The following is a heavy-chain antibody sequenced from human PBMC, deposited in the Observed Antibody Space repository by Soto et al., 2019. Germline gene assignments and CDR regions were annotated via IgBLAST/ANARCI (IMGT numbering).Heavy chain of an antibody. CDR1: GYSFTSYW. CDR3: ARLWPTATTYFDY. V-gene: IGHV5-51*01. CDR2: IYPGDSET. J-gene: IGHJ4*02. Sequence: PGESLKISCKGSGYSFTSYWIAWVREMPGKGLEWMGIIYPGDSETRYSPSFQGQVTMSVDNFISTAYLQWSSLKASDTTIYYCARLWPTATTYFDYWGQGALVTVSS. D-gene: IGHD6-25*01.